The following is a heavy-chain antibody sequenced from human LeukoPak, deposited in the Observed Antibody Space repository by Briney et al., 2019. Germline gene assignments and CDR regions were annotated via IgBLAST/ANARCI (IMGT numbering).Heavy chain of an antibody. Sequence: GGSLRLSCAASGFTFSSYAMSWVRQAPGKGLEWVSAISDSGGSTYYADSVKGRFTISRDNSKNTLYLQMNSLRAEDTAVYYCAKMRGDILTGYYRGWFDPWGQGTLVTVSS. CDR2: ISDSGGST. V-gene: IGHV3-23*01. CDR3: AKMRGDILTGYYRGWFDP. J-gene: IGHJ5*02. D-gene: IGHD3-9*01. CDR1: GFTFSSYA.